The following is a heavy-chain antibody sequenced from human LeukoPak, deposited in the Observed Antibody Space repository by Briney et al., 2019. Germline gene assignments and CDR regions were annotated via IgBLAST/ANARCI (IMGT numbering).Heavy chain of an antibody. Sequence: GGSLRLSCAASGFTFSSFPTQWVRQVPGKGLEYVSAISSTGETSYYASSVKDRFTISRDNSKNTLHLQMGSLRVEDTAVYYCARVMSGSGSKYFDYWGQGTLVTVSS. CDR2: ISSTGETS. D-gene: IGHD3-10*01. J-gene: IGHJ4*02. V-gene: IGHV3-64*01. CDR1: GFTFSSFP. CDR3: ARVMSGSGSKYFDY.